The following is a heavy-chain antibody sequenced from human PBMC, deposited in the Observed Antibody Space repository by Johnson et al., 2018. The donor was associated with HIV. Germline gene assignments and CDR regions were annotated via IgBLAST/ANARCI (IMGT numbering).Heavy chain of an antibody. Sequence: HVQLVESRGVVVHPGGSLRLSCDTSRFTFDDYGMHWVRQAPGKGLEWVAFRPYDGSNKYYADSVKGRFTISRDNSKNTLYLQMNSLRVEDTAVYYCARDRGAGSSGAFDIWGQGTMVTVSS. J-gene: IGHJ3*02. D-gene: IGHD6-6*01. CDR1: RFTFDDYG. CDR2: RPYDGSNK. CDR3: ARDRGAGSSGAFDI. V-gene: IGHV3-30*02.